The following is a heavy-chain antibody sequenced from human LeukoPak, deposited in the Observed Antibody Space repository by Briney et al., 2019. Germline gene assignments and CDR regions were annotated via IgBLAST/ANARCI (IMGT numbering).Heavy chain of an antibody. D-gene: IGHD3-10*01. V-gene: IGHV4-59*01. CDR2: IYYSGST. CDR3: ARAQGFGELDLQGSPFDP. J-gene: IGHJ5*02. CDR1: GGSISSYY. Sequence: SETLSLTCTVSGGSISSYYWSWIRQPPGKGLEWIGYIYYSGSTNYNPSLKSRVTISVDTSKNQFSLKLSSVTAADTAVYYCARAQGFGELDLQGSPFDPWGQGTLVTVSS.